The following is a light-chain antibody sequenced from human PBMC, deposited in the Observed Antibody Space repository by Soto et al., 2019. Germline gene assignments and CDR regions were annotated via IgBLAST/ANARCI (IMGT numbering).Light chain of an antibody. CDR3: QAWDDATGVV. Sequence: SYELTQPPSVSVSPGQTATITCSGANLGERYACWYQQKPGQSPVLVIYLDTKRPSGIPERFSGSNSENTATLTISGTQAVDEADYYCQAWDDATGVVFGGGTKLTVL. J-gene: IGLJ2*01. CDR1: NLGERY. CDR2: LDT. V-gene: IGLV3-1*01.